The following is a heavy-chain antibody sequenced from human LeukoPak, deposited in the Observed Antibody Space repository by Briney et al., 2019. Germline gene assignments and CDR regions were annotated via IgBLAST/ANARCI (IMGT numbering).Heavy chain of an antibody. D-gene: IGHD5-18*01. V-gene: IGHV4-61*01. CDR1: GGSVSSGSYY. CDR3: ARGKQLWLPSPFDY. Sequence: SETLSLTCTVSGGSVSSGSYYWSWIRQPPGKGLEWIGYIYYSGSTNYNPSPKSRATISVDTSKNQFSLKLSSVTAADTAVYYCARGKQLWLPSPFDYWGQGTLVTVSS. J-gene: IGHJ4*02. CDR2: IYYSGST.